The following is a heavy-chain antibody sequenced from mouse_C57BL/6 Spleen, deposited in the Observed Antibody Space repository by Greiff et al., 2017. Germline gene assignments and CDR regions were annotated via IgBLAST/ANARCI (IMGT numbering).Heavy chain of an antibody. D-gene: IGHD1-1*01. V-gene: IGHV5-4*01. CDR2: ISDGGSYT. CDR1: GFTFSSYA. Sequence: EVQLKESGGGLVKPGGSLKLSCAASGFTFSSYAMSWVRQTPEKRLEWVATISDGGSYTYYPDNVKGRFTISRDNAKNNLYLQMSHLKSEDTAMYYCASYYGSSYWYFDVWGTGTTVTVSS. J-gene: IGHJ1*03. CDR3: ASYYGSSYWYFDV.